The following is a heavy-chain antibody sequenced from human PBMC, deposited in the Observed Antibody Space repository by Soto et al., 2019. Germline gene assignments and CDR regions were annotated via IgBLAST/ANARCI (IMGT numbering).Heavy chain of an antibody. Sequence: GGSLRLSCAASGFTFSSYGMHWVRQAPGKGLEWVAVIWYDGSNKYYADSVKGRFTISRDNSKNTLYLQMNSLRAEDTAVYYCARVFYGGNRADYFDYWGQGTLVTVSS. CDR2: IWYDGSNK. CDR1: GFTFSSYG. CDR3: ARVFYGGNRADYFDY. V-gene: IGHV3-33*01. J-gene: IGHJ4*02. D-gene: IGHD4-17*01.